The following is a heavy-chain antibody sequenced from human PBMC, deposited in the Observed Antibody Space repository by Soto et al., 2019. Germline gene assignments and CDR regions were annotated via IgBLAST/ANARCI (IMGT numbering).Heavy chain of an antibody. J-gene: IGHJ6*02. D-gene: IGHD1-1*01. CDR2: ISGSGGSI. CDR3: VKGYWKGDV. V-gene: IGHV3-23*01. Sequence: EVQLLESGGGLVQPGGSLRLSCAASGFTFSTYAMNWVRQAPGNGLEWVSAISGSGGSIHYADSVKGRFTISRDNSKNTLYLQMNSLRDEDTAVYHCVKGYWKGDVWGQGTTVTVS. CDR1: GFTFSTYA.